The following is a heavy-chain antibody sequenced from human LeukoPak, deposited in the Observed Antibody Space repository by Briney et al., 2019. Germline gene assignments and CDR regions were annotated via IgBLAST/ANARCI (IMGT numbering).Heavy chain of an antibody. CDR2: ISSDGTTT. V-gene: IGHV3-74*01. D-gene: IGHD2-15*01. CDR1: GFTFSNDW. Sequence: AGGSLRLSCAVSGFTFSNDWMHWVRQAPGKGLVWVSRISSDGTTTNYADSVTGRFTISGDNAKNTLYLQMDSLRAEDTAVCYCAGRWSFDYWGQGTLVTVSS. J-gene: IGHJ4*02. CDR3: AGRWSFDY.